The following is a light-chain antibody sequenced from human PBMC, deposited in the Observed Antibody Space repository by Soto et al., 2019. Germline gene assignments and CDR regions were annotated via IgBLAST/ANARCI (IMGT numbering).Light chain of an antibody. Sequence: EIVWTQSPGTLSLSSGERATLSCRASQSVSSSYLAWYKQKPGQAPRLLVYATSSRATGIPDRFSGSGSGTDFTLNISRLEPEDFAMYYCQKYGSSSFTFGQGTKLEIK. CDR2: ATS. V-gene: IGKV3-20*01. J-gene: IGKJ2*01. CDR1: QSVSSSY. CDR3: QKYGSSSFT.